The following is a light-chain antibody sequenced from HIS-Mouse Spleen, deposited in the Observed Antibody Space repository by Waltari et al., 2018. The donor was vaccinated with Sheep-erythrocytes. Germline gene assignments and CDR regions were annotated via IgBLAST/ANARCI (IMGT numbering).Light chain of an antibody. CDR1: RTNIGHQY. J-gene: IGLJ3*02. V-gene: IGLV1-51*01. CDR3: GTWDSSLSAGRV. Sequence: QSVLTQPPSVSAAPGQKVTISCSCSRTNIGHQYVSWYHQLPGTAPKLLIYDKNKRPSGIPDRFSGPKSGTSATLGITGLQTGDEADYYCGTWDSSLSAGRVFGGGTKLTVL. CDR2: DKN.